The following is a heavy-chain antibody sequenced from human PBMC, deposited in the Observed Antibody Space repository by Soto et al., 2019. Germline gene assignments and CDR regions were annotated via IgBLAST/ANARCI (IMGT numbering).Heavy chain of an antibody. CDR2: ISYDGNNK. CDR1: GFSLSNNG. V-gene: IGHV3-30*18. CDR3: AKGGSGNYVTDYYYYGMDV. Sequence: QVQLVESGGGVVQPGRSLRLSCAASGFSLSNNGMHWVRQAPGKGLEWVAVISYDGNNKYYADSVKGRFTISRDNSKNTVYLEMNNLRAEDTAMYYCAKGGSGNYVTDYYYYGMDVWGQGTTVTVSS. J-gene: IGHJ6*02. D-gene: IGHD3-22*01.